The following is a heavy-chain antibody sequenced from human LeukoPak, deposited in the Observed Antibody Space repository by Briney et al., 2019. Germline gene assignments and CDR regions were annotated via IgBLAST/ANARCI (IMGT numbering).Heavy chain of an antibody. CDR3: ARGRGGIAAARRYFDY. D-gene: IGHD6-13*01. Sequence: PGGSLRLSCAASGFTFSSYAMPWVRQAPGKGLEWVAVISYDGSNKYYADSVKGRFTISRDNSKNTLYLQMNSLRAEDTAVYYCARGRGGIAAARRYFDYWGQGTLVTVSS. J-gene: IGHJ4*02. V-gene: IGHV3-30-3*01. CDR2: ISYDGSNK. CDR1: GFTFSSYA.